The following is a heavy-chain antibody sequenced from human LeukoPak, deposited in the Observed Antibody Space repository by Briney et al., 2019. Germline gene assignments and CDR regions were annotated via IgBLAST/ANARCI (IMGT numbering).Heavy chain of an antibody. J-gene: IGHJ4*02. CDR1: GFTFSDYY. CDR3: ARDRDNYDFWSGLTSYYFDY. D-gene: IGHD3-3*01. CDR2: ISSRGSTI. Sequence: GGSLRLSCAASGFTFSDYYMSWVRQAPGKGLEWVSYISSRGSTIYYADSVKGRFTISRDNSKNTLYLQMNSLRAEDTAVYYCARDRDNYDFWSGLTSYYFDYWGQGTLVTVSS. V-gene: IGHV3-11*04.